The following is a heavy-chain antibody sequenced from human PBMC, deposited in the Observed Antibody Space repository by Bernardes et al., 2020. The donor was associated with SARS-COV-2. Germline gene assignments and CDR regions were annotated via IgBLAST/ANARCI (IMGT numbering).Heavy chain of an antibody. V-gene: IGHV4-4*07. J-gene: IGHJ6*02. CDR3: ARDGSSSWPSYYYYYGMDV. CDR1: GGSISSYY. Sequence: SETLSLTYAGSGGSISSYYWSWIRQPAGKGLEWIGRIYTSGSTNYNPSLKSRVTMSVDTSKNQFSLKLSSVTAADTAVYYCARDGSSSWPSYYYYYGMDVWGQGTTVTVSS. CDR2: IYTSGST. D-gene: IGHD6-13*01.